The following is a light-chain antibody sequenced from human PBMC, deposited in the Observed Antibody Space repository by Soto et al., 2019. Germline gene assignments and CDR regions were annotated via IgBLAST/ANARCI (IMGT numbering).Light chain of an antibody. CDR2: GVS. CDR3: QQYGSSGRT. J-gene: IGKJ1*01. V-gene: IGKV3-20*01. Sequence: EIVLTQSPGTLSLSPGERATLSCRASQRVSSSSLAWYQHKPGQSPRLLIFGVSSRATDIPDRSSGSVSGTDGTITISRLETEDGSVYYCQQYGSSGRTFGQGTKVDIK. CDR1: QRVSSSS.